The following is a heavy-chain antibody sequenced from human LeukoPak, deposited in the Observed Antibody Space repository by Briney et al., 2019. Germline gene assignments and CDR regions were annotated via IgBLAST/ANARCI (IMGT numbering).Heavy chain of an antibody. V-gene: IGHV1-2*02. CDR2: INPNSGGT. D-gene: IGHD3-10*01. J-gene: IGHJ6*03. Sequence: ASVKVSCKASGYTFTSYGISWVRQAPGQGLEWMGWINPNSGGTNYAQKFQGRVTMTRDTSISTAYMELSRLRSDDTAVYYCAVPDKLLWFGEVGYMDVWGKGTTVTVSS. CDR3: AVPDKLLWFGEVGYMDV. CDR1: GYTFTSYG.